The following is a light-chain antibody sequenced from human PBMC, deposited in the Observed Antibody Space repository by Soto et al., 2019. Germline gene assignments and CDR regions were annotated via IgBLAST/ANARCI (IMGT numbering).Light chain of an antibody. J-gene: IGLJ3*02. V-gene: IGLV2-8*01. CDR2: EVT. Sequence: QSVLTQPPSASGSPGQSVTISCTGTSIDVGGYNYVSWYQQHPDKAPRLMVYEVTKRPSGVPARFSGSKSGNTASLTVSGIQAEDEADYYCSSHGGINNVVYGVETKLTVL. CDR1: SIDVGGYNY. CDR3: SSHGGINNVV.